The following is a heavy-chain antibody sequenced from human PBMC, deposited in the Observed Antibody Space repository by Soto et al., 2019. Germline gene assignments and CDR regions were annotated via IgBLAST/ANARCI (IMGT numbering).Heavy chain of an antibody. CDR2: ISWDGSNR. Sequence: GSLRLSCAASGXTVDEYAMHWVRQPPGKGLEWVSLISWDGSNRYYADSVQGRFTISRDNSKYSLYLEMKSLRPEDNALYYCAKDISRGPTKNYDFWSGPDYWGQGTLVTVSS. J-gene: IGHJ4*02. D-gene: IGHD3-3*01. CDR1: GXTVDEYA. V-gene: IGHV3-43D*04. CDR3: AKDISRGPTKNYDFWSGPDY.